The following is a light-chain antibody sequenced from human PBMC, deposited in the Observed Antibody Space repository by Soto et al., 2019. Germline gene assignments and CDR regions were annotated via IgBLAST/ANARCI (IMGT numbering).Light chain of an antibody. CDR2: DAS. Sequence: EIVLTQSPATLSLSPGQRATLSCRASQSASSYLAWYQQKPGQAPRLLIYDASNRATGSPARFSGSWSGTDFTLTISSIEPEEVAVYYGQQRSGWPQFTFGPGTKVDLK. V-gene: IGKV3-11*01. J-gene: IGKJ3*01. CDR1: QSASSY. CDR3: QQRSGWPQFT.